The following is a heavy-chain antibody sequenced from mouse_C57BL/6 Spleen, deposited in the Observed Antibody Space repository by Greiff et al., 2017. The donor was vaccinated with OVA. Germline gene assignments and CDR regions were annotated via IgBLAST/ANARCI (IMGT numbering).Heavy chain of an antibody. D-gene: IGHD2-3*01. J-gene: IGHJ3*01. V-gene: IGHV14-1*01. CDR1: GFNIKDYY. CDR2: IDPEDGDT. Sequence: VQLQQSGAELVRPGASVKLSCTASGFNIKDYYMHWVKPRPEQGLEWIGRIDPEDGDTEYAPKFQGKATMTADTSSNTAYLQLSSLTSEDTAVYYCTTDGYYQAWFAYWGQGTLVTVSA. CDR3: TTDGYYQAWFAY.